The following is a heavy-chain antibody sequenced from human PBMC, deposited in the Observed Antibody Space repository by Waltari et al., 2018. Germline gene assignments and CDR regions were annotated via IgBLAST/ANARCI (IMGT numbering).Heavy chain of an antibody. CDR3: AATTHRLYGDYQFFQH. CDR2: IKSKAHGGTT. Sequence: EVQLVESGEGLVKPGGSLRLSCAGSGFTFSSTWMSWVRQAPGKGLEWLGRIKSKAHGGTTEDAAPVKGRFTISRDELENTLYLQMNTLETEDTAFYYCAATTHRLYGDYQFFQHWGQGTLVTVSS. J-gene: IGHJ1*01. CDR1: GFTFSSTW. V-gene: IGHV3-15*01. D-gene: IGHD4-17*01.